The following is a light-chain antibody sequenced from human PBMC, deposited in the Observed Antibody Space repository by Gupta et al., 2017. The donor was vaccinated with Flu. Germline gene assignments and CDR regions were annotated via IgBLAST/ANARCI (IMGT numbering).Light chain of an antibody. Sequence: QSALTQPASVSGSPRQSITISCTGTSSDIGAYNYVSWYQLHPGKAPKLIIYEVTNRPSGISDRYSASKSGNTASLNISGLQTEDEADYYCSSYSTVTASKVFGGGTRVTAL. V-gene: IGLV2-14*01. CDR2: EVT. CDR1: SSDIGAYNY. CDR3: SSYSTVTASKV. J-gene: IGLJ1*01.